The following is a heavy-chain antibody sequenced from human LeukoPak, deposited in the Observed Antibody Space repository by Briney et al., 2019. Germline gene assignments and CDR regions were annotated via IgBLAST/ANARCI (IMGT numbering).Heavy chain of an antibody. CDR1: GGSISTYY. Sequence: SETLSLTCTVSGGSISTYYWTWIRQPPGKGLEWIGYIYYSGSTNYNPSLKSRVTISVDTSKNQFSLKLSSVTAADTAVYYCARAPIVGATTPGAFDIWGQGTMVTVSS. CDR2: IYYSGST. CDR3: ARAPIVGATTPGAFDI. J-gene: IGHJ3*02. D-gene: IGHD1-26*01. V-gene: IGHV4-59*08.